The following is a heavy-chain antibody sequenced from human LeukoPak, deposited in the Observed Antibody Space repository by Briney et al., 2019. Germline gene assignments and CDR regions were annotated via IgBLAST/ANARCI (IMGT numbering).Heavy chain of an antibody. J-gene: IGHJ6*04. CDR1: GGSVSSSSYY. CDR3: ARDPDV. CDR2: IHTSGST. V-gene: IGHV4-39*07. Sequence: SETLSLTCTVSGGSVSSSSYYWGWIRQPPGKGLEWIGRIHTSGSTNYNPSLKSRVTISVDTSKNQFSLKLSSVTAADTAVYYCARDPDVWGKGTTVTVSS.